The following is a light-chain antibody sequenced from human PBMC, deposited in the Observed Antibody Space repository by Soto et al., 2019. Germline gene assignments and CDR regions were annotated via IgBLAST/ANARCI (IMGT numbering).Light chain of an antibody. Sequence: EIVLTQSPGTLSLSPAERATLSCRASQSVSSSFLAWYQQKPGQAPKLLIYGASSRATGIPDRFSGSGSGTDFTLTISSLQPEDVAVYYCQQYDKSPLTFGGGTKVDIK. CDR2: GAS. V-gene: IGKV3-20*01. CDR3: QQYDKSPLT. J-gene: IGKJ4*01. CDR1: QSVSSSF.